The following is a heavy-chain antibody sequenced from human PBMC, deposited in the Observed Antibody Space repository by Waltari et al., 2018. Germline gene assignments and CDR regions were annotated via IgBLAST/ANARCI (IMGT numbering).Heavy chain of an antibody. CDR2: SIPIFGTA. D-gene: IGHD1-26*01. J-gene: IGHJ5*02. CDR1: GGTFSSYA. Sequence: QVQLVQSGAEVKKPGSSVKVSCKASGGTFSSYAISWVRQAPGQGLEWMGGSIPIFGTANYAPKFQGRVTITADESTSTAYMELSSLRSEDTAVYYCARGSNSGSYYSWFDPWGQGTLVTVSS. CDR3: ARGSNSGSYYSWFDP. V-gene: IGHV1-69*12.